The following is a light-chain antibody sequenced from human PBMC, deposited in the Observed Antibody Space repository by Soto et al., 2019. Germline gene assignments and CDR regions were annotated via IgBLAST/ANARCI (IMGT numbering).Light chain of an antibody. Sequence: DIQMTQSPSTLSASVGDRVTITCRASQSISSWLAWYQQKPGKAPKLLIYKASSLESGVPSRFSGSGSGTEFTLTISRLQPDDFATYYCQQYNSYSLTFGGGTKLEIK. CDR3: QQYNSYSLT. CDR1: QSISSW. V-gene: IGKV1-5*03. CDR2: KAS. J-gene: IGKJ4*01.